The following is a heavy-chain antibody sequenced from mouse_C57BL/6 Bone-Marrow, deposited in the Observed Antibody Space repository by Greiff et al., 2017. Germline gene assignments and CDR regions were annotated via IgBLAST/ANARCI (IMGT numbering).Heavy chain of an antibody. D-gene: IGHD1-1*01. V-gene: IGHV14-4*01. CDR3: TTFYGSSYLRYFDV. CDR2: IDPENGDT. J-gene: IGHJ1*03. CDR1: GFNIKDDY. Sequence: VQLQQSGAELVRPGASVKLSCTASGFNIKDDYMHWVKQRPEQGLEWIGWIDPENGDTEYASKFQGKATITADTSSTTAYLQLSSLTSEDTAVYYCTTFYGSSYLRYFDVWGTGTTVTVSS.